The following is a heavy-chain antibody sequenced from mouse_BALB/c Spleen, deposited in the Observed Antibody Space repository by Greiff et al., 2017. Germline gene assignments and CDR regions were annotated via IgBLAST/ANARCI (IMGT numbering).Heavy chain of an antibody. CDR2: ISYSGST. J-gene: IGHJ2*01. V-gene: IGHV3-8*02. CDR3: ARGNYDYDYFDY. CDR1: GDSITSGY. D-gene: IGHD2-4*01. Sequence: EVKLMESGPSLVKPSQTLSLTCSVTGDSITSGYWNWIRKFPGNKLEYMGYISYSGSTYYNPSLKSRISITRDTSKNQYYLQLNSVTTEDTATYYCARGNYDYDYFDYWGQGTTLTVSS.